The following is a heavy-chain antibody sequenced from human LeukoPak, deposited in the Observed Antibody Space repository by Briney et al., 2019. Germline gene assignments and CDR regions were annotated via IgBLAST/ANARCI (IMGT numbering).Heavy chain of an antibody. D-gene: IGHD6-6*01. CDR1: GYTFTSYW. CDR3: ARPNLYNSSDLDY. Sequence: GASVKISCKGSGYTFTSYWIGWVRQMPGKGLEWMGIIYPGDSDTRYSPSFQGQVTISADKSISTAYLQWSNVKASDTAIYYCARPNLYNSSDLDYWGQGTLVTVSS. J-gene: IGHJ4*02. V-gene: IGHV5-51*01. CDR2: IYPGDSDT.